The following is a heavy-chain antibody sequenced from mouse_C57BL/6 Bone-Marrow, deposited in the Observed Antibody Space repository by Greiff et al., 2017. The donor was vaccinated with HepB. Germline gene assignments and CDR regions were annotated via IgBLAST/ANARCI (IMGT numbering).Heavy chain of an antibody. J-gene: IGHJ4*01. Sequence: VKLVESGPGLVQPSQSLSITCTVSGFSLTSYGVHWVRQSPGKGLEWLGVIWRGGSTDYNAAFISRLSISKDNSKSQVFFKMNSLQADDTAIYYCARNDYDYAMDYWGQGTSVTVSS. CDR1: GFSLTSYG. CDR2: IWRGGST. V-gene: IGHV2-2*01. D-gene: IGHD2-4*01. CDR3: ARNDYDYAMDY.